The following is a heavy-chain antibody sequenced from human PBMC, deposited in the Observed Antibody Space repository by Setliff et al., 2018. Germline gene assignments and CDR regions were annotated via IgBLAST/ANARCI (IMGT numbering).Heavy chain of an antibody. V-gene: IGHV3-21*01. CDR1: RFTFSNYS. D-gene: IGHD2-8*02. Sequence: GGSLSLSCAASRFTFSNYSMNWVRQAPGKGLEWVSSISSTSTYTHYADSVKGRFTMSRDNAKNSLYLQMNSLRVEDTAVYYCARGGCTGGVCYDVDSWGQGTLVTVSS. CDR2: ISSTSTYT. J-gene: IGHJ5*01. CDR3: ARGGCTGGVCYDVDS.